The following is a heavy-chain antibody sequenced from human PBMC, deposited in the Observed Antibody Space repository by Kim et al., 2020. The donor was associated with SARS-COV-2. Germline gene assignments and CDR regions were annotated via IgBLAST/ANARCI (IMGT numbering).Heavy chain of an antibody. CDR2: IYYSGST. Sequence: SETLSLTCTVSGGSISSGGYYWSWIPQHPGKGLEWIGYIYYSGSTYYTPSLKSPVTISKDTSKNQFYLKLSSVTAAGTAVYYCARAVDYGSGSANFDYWGQGTLVTVAS. CDR1: GGSISSGGYY. J-gene: IGHJ4*02. D-gene: IGHD3-10*01. V-gene: IGHV4-31*02. CDR3: ARAVDYGSGSANFDY.